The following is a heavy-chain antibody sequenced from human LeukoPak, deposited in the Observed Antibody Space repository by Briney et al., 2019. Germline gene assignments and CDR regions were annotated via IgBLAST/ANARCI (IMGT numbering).Heavy chain of an antibody. Sequence: SETLSLTCTVSGGSISSFYWSWIRQPPGKGLEWIGNIYYSGSTNYNPSLKSRVTMSVDTSKNQFSLKLRSVTAADTAVYYCARASVLLSADFWGQGTLVTVSS. D-gene: IGHD3-10*01. CDR3: ARASVLLSADF. CDR2: IYYSGST. V-gene: IGHV4-59*08. CDR1: GGSISSFY. J-gene: IGHJ4*02.